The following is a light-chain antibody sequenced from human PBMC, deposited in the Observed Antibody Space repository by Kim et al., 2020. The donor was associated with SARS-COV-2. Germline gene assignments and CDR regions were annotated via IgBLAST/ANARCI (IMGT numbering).Light chain of an antibody. V-gene: IGKV3-20*01. Sequence: SPGPGATPSCRASQSVTHNYLARYLQRSGQAPRALIYGASRRAPGIPGRFSGSASGTDFPLTISRLEPEDFAVYHWQQYGSSPWTFGQGTKVDI. CDR1: QSVTHNY. J-gene: IGKJ1*01. CDR3: QQYGSSPWT. CDR2: GAS.